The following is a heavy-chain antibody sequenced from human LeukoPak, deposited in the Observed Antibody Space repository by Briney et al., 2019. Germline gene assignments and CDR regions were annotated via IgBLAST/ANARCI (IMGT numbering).Heavy chain of an antibody. D-gene: IGHD6-13*01. CDR2: ISSNGGST. CDR1: GFTFSSYA. Sequence: GGSLRLSCAASGFTFSSYAMHWVRQAPGKGLEYVSAISSNGGSTYYANSVKGRFTISGDNSKNTLYLQMGSLRAEDMAVYYCARGIAAAVHNWFDPWGQGTLVTVSS. V-gene: IGHV3-64*01. CDR3: ARGIAAAVHNWFDP. J-gene: IGHJ5*02.